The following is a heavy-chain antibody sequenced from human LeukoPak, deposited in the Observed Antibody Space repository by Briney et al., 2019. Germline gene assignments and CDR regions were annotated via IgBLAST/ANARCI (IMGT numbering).Heavy chain of an antibody. CDR1: GGSFSGYY. J-gene: IGHJ4*02. CDR2: INHSGST. CDR3: AGRSGYSNTRTFDY. V-gene: IGHV4-34*01. Sequence: PSKTLSLTCAVYGGSFSGYYWSWIRQPPGKGLEWIGEINHSGSTNYNPSLKSRVTISVDTSKNQFSLKLSSVTAADTAVYYCAGRSGYSNTRTFDYWGQGTLVTVSS. D-gene: IGHD4-11*01.